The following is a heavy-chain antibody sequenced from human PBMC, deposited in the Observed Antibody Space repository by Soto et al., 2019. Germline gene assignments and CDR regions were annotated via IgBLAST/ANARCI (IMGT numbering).Heavy chain of an antibody. V-gene: IGHV1-46*01. CDR3: ARASSSSTFDY. D-gene: IGHD6-6*01. Sequence: QVHLVQSGAEVKKPGASVKVSCKASGYTFTSYYMHWVRQAPGQGLQWMGIINPSGGSTSYAQKFPGRVTMTRDTSTSTVYMELSSLRSEDTAVYYCARASSSSTFDYWGQGTLVTVSS. J-gene: IGHJ4*02. CDR1: GYTFTSYY. CDR2: INPSGGST.